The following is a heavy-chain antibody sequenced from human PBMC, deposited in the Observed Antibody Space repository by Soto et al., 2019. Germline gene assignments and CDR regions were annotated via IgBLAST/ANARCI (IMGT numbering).Heavy chain of an antibody. Sequence: PGESLKISCKTSGYSFNTFWISWVRQVPGKGLEWMGRIDPGDSNTNYSPSFQGHVTLSVDKSIGTAYLQWSSLKASGTAIYYCARQGGYYYYGMDVWGQGTAVTVSS. CDR3: ARQGGYYYYGMDV. CDR2: IDPGDSNT. V-gene: IGHV5-10-1*01. J-gene: IGHJ6*02. CDR1: GYSFNTFW. D-gene: IGHD2-15*01.